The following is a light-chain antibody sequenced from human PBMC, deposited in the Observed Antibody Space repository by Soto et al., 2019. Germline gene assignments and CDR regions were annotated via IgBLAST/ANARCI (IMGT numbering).Light chain of an antibody. CDR1: SSDVGGYNY. CDR2: EVT. Sequence: QSALTQPASVSGSPGQSITISCTGTSSDVGGYNYVSWYQQHPGKAPKLLIYEVTNRPSGVSNRFSGSKSGNTASLTISGLQAEDEAEYYCSSYCLSYGSNETSATVVFGGGTKLTVL. V-gene: IGLV2-14*01. J-gene: IGLJ2*01. CDR3: SSYCLSYGSNETSATVV.